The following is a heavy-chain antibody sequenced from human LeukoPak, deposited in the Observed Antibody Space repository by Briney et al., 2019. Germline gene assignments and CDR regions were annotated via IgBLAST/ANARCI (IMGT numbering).Heavy chain of an antibody. CDR3: ARGRIAAAGENWFDP. V-gene: IGHV1-8*01. CDR2: MNPNSGNT. D-gene: IGHD6-13*01. CDR1: GYTFTSYD. Sequence: ASVKVSCKASGYTFTSYDINWVRQATGQGLEWMGWMNPNSGNTGYAQKFQGRVTMTRNTSVSTAYMELSSLRSEDTAVYYCARGRIAAAGENWFDPWGQGTLVTVSS. J-gene: IGHJ5*02.